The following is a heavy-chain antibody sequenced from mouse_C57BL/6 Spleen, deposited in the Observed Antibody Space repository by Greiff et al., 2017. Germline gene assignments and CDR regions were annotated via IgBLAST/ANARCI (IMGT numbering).Heavy chain of an antibody. Sequence: QVTLKESGPGLVAPSQSLSITCTVSGFSLTSYAISWVRQPPGKGLEWLGVIWTGGGTNYNSALKSRLSISKDNSKSQVFLKMNSLQTDDTARYYCARRSTTVVADWYFDVWGTGTTVTVSS. D-gene: IGHD1-1*01. J-gene: IGHJ1*03. CDR3: ARRSTTVVADWYFDV. CDR1: GFSLTSYA. CDR2: IWTGGGT. V-gene: IGHV2-9-1*01.